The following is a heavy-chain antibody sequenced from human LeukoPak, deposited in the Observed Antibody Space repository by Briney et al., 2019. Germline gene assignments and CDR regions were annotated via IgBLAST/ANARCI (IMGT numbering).Heavy chain of an antibody. D-gene: IGHD6-6*01. V-gene: IGHV4-38-2*02. CDR3: ARAARPTNNWFDP. CDR2: IHEGGRT. Sequence: PSETLSLTCSVSGYSFSSDSFWGWLRQPPGKGLEWVGTIHEGGRTFYNSSLKSRVTISIDTSKNQFSLEVNSVTAADTAVYYCARAARPTNNWFDPWGQGTLVTVSS. J-gene: IGHJ5*02. CDR1: GYSFSSDSF.